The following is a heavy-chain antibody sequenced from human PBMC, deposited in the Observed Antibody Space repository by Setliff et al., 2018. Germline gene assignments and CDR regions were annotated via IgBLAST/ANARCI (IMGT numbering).Heavy chain of an antibody. CDR3: ARHKVIKKEFIRLTWFDP. J-gene: IGHJ5*02. CDR1: GGSMTSYY. Sequence: PSETLSLTCTVSGGSMTSYYWSWIRQPPGKGLEWIGSIHYSGSTYYNPSLESRVTISVDTSKNQFSLKMTSVTAADTAVYYCARHKVIKKEFIRLTWFDPWGQGTPVTVSS. CDR2: IHYSGST. V-gene: IGHV4-39*01. D-gene: IGHD3-10*01.